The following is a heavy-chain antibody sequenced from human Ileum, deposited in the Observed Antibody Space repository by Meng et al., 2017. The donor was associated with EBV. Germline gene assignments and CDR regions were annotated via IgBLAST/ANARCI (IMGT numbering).Heavy chain of an antibody. CDR1: GDAMTNNCL. D-gene: IGHD2-8*01. J-gene: IGHJ4*02. CDR3: ARTGVGLAFDY. V-gene: IGHV4-4*02. Sequence: AAELGLVKASGILCLICGVSGDAMTNNCLWTWARQPPGKVLELIEEIYHTGSPNYTPSLQRRAAISVDMSKKQFSLKLRSVTAADTAVYYCARTGVGLAFDYWGQGTLVTVSS. CDR2: IYHTGSP.